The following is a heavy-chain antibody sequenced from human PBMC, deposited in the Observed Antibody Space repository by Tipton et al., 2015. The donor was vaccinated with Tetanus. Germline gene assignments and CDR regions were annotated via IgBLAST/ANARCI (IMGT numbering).Heavy chain of an antibody. CDR1: GGSMNTRTFY. CDR2: IFYSGST. Sequence: TLSLTCTVSGGSMNTRTFYWGWIRQSPGKGLEWIGSIFYSGSTYYNPSLRSRVSISVDTSKNQFSLTLKSVTAADTAVYYCARATEHDIMTGYDNWGPGTQVTVSS. J-gene: IGHJ4*02. D-gene: IGHD3-9*01. V-gene: IGHV4-39*02. CDR3: ARATEHDIMTGYDN.